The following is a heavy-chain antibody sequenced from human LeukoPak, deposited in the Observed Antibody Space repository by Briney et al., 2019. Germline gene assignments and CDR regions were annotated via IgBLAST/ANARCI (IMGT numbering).Heavy chain of an antibody. CDR2: INPSSGGT. V-gene: IGHV1-2*02. CDR1: GYTFTGYY. CDR3: ARDPALYYGDYQSNY. J-gene: IGHJ4*02. D-gene: IGHD4-17*01. Sequence: GASVKVSCKASGYTFTGYYMHWVRQAPGQGLEWMGWINPSSGGTNYAQKFQGRVTMTRDTSISTAYMELSRLRSDDTAVYYCARDPALYYGDYQSNYWGQGTLVTVSS.